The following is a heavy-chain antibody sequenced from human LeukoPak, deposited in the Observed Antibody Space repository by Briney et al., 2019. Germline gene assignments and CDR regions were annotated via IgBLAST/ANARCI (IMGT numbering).Heavy chain of an antibody. CDR2: IRYDGSNK. CDR3: AKPKQTTVTTSYYFDY. D-gene: IGHD4-17*01. Sequence: GGSLRLSCAASGFTFSSYGMHWVRQAPGKGLEWVAVIRYDGSNKYYADSVKGRFTISRDNSKNTLYLQMNSLRAEDTAVYYCAKPKQTTVTTSYYFDYWGQGTLVTVSS. V-gene: IGHV3-30*02. CDR1: GFTFSSYG. J-gene: IGHJ4*02.